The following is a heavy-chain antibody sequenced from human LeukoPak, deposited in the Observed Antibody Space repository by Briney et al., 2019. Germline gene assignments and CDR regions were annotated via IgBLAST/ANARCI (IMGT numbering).Heavy chain of an antibody. J-gene: IGHJ6*03. CDR2: IIPIFGTA. D-gene: IGHD3-22*01. CDR3: ARADYYDSSGLTYYYYYMDV. V-gene: IGHV1-69*13. CDR1: GGTFSSYA. Sequence: SVKVSCKASGGTFSSYAISWVRQAPGQGLEWMGGIIPIFGTANYAQKFQGRVTITADESTSTAYMELSGLRSEDTAVYYCARADYYDSSGLTYYYYYMDVWGKGTTVTISS.